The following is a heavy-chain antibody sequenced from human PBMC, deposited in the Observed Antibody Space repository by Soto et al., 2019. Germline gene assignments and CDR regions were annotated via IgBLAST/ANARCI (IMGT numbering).Heavy chain of an antibody. CDR3: ARTDRDFYGLDV. J-gene: IGHJ6*02. CDR2: ILFDGRNK. Sequence: GGSLRLSCAASGFTFSGYAMHWVRQAPGKGLEWVASILFDGRNKYYADSVKGRFTISRDNSKSTLYLQMNSLRVGDTAVYYCARTDRDFYGLDVWGQGATVTVSS. V-gene: IGHV3-30*04. CDR1: GFTFSGYA.